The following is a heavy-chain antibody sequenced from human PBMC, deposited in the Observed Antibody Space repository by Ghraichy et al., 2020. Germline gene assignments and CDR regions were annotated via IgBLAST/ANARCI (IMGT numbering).Heavy chain of an antibody. V-gene: IGHV1-69*10. J-gene: IGHJ6*02. CDR1: GGTFSSYA. Sequence: SVKVSCKASGGTFSSYAISWVRQAPGQGLEWMGGIIPIFGIANYAQKFQGRVTITADKSTSTAYMELSSLRSEDTAVYYCARVRRVVDIVVVPAATAYYYYGMDVWGQGTTVTVSS. CDR2: IIPIFGIA. CDR3: ARVRRVVDIVVVPAATAYYYYGMDV. D-gene: IGHD2-2*03.